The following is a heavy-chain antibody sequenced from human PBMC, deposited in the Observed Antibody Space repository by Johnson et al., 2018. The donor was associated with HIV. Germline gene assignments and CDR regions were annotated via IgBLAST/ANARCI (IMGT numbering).Heavy chain of an antibody. CDR1: GFTFSSYG. CDR3: ATVENLKWELRFVDAFDI. J-gene: IGHJ3*02. D-gene: IGHD1-26*01. V-gene: IGHV3-30*19. Sequence: QVQLVESWGGVVQPGGSLRLSCAASGFTFSSYGMHWVRQAPGKGLEWVAVISYDGSNKYYADSVKGRFTISRDNSKNTLYLQMNSLRAEDTALYYCATVENLKWELRFVDAFDIWGQGTMVTVSS. CDR2: ISYDGSNK.